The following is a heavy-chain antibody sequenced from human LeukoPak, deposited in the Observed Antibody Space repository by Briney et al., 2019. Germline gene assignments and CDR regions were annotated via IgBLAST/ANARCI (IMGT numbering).Heavy chain of an antibody. Sequence: GGSLRLSCAASGLTFYDQATHWVRQAPGTGLEGVSLSGNDGSTYYADPVRGRFTISIDISKNYLYLQMSSLRTEDTALYHCASQTKYYSGSAGSYWGAFDLWGQGTMVTVSS. CDR2: SGNDGST. CDR3: ASQTKYYSGSAGSYWGAFDL. D-gene: IGHD3-10*01. CDR1: GLTFYDQA. J-gene: IGHJ3*01. V-gene: IGHV3-43*02.